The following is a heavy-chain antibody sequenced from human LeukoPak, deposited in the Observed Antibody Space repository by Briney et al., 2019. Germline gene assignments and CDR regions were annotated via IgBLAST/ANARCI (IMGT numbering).Heavy chain of an antibody. Sequence: PGGSLRLSCAASGFTVSSNYMSWVRQAPGKGLEWVSVIYSGGSTYYADSVKGRFTISRDSSKNTLYLQMNSLRAEDTAVYYCARLQDYYYDSSGYYQLWGQGTLVTVSS. V-gene: IGHV3-53*01. CDR3: ARLQDYYYDSSGYYQL. D-gene: IGHD3-22*01. CDR1: GFTVSSNY. J-gene: IGHJ4*02. CDR2: IYSGGST.